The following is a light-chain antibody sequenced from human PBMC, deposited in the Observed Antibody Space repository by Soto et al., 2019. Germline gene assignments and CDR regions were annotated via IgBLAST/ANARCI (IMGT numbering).Light chain of an antibody. CDR2: GNS. V-gene: IGLV1-40*01. J-gene: IGLJ2*01. CDR3: QSYESSLSVV. Sequence: QSVLTQPPSVSGAPGQRVTISCTGSSSNIGAGYDVHWYQQLPGTAPKLLIYGNSNRPSGVPDRFSGSKSGNSASLAITGLQAEDEADYYCQSYESSLSVVFGGGTKVTVL. CDR1: SSNIGAGYD.